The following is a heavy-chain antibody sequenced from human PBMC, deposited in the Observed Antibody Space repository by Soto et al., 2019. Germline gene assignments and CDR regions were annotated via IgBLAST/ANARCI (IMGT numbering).Heavy chain of an antibody. CDR2: IDPSDSYI. J-gene: IGHJ4*02. CDR3: ARVGYSGHTGTYYFDY. Sequence: PGECLKISCKGSGYTFTSYWISWVRQMPGKGLEWMGRIDPSDSYINYSPSFQGHVTISADKSISTAYLQWSSLKASDTAIYYCARVGYSGHTGTYYFDYWGQGALVTVSS. CDR1: GYTFTSYW. D-gene: IGHD1-26*01. V-gene: IGHV5-10-1*01.